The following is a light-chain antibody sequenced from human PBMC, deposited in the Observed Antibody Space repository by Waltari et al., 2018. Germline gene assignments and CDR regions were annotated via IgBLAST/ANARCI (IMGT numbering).Light chain of an antibody. V-gene: IGKV3-15*01. CDR3: QQYNKWPPVT. Sequence: DIVMTQSPATLSVSPGERATLSCRASQSVSSNLAWYQQKPGQDPRLLIYGASTRATGIPARFSGSGSGTEFTLTISSLQSEDSAVYYCQQYNKWPPVTFGQGTKLEIK. CDR2: GAS. CDR1: QSVSSN. J-gene: IGKJ2*01.